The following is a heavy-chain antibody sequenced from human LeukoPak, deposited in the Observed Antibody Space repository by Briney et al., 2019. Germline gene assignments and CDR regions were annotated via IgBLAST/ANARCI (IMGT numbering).Heavy chain of an antibody. CDR3: TPAGAYCGGDCYVDY. CDR1: GFTFSNAW. D-gene: IGHD2-21*02. J-gene: IGHJ4*02. CDR2: IKSKTDGGTT. V-gene: IGHV3-15*01. Sequence: PGGSLRLSCAASGFTFSNAWMSWVRQAPGKGLEWVGRIKSKTDGGTTDYAAPVKGRFTISRDDSKNTLYLQMNSLKTEDTAVYYCTPAGAYCGGDCYVDYWGQETLVTVSS.